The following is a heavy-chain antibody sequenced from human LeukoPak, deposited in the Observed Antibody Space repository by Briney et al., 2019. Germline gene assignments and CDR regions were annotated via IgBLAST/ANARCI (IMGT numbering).Heavy chain of an antibody. Sequence: PGGSLRLSCAASGFTFSSYAMHWVRQAPGKGLEWVAVISYDGSNKYYADSVKGRFTISRDNSKNTLYLQMNSLRAEDTAVYYCARETITFGGVIGTFDYWGQGTLVTVSS. J-gene: IGHJ4*02. CDR2: ISYDGSNK. CDR3: ARETITFGGVIGTFDY. D-gene: IGHD3-16*02. CDR1: GFTFSSYA. V-gene: IGHV3-30*04.